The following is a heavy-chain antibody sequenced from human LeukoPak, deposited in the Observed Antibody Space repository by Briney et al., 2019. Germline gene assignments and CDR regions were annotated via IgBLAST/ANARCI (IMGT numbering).Heavy chain of an antibody. CDR2: IRASGGST. D-gene: IGHD4-23*01. CDR1: GFTFSNYA. J-gene: IGHJ4*02. CDR3: AKDRADVVPTVVLDY. V-gene: IGHV3-23*01. Sequence: PGGSLRLSCEASGFTFSNYAMSWVRQAPGKGLEWVSSIRASGGSTYYADSVKGRFTISRDNSKNTLFLQMNSLRAGDMAVYYCAKDRADVVPTVVLDYWGQGILVTVSS.